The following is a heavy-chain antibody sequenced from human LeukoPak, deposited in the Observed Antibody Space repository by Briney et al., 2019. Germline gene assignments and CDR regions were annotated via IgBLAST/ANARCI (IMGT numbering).Heavy chain of an antibody. Sequence: GGSLRLSCAASGFTFSSYWMSWVRQAPGKGLEWVANIKQDGSEKYYVDSVKGRFTISRDNAKNSLYLQMNSLRAEDTAVYYCARDLGAGDWCFDLWGRGTLVTVSS. CDR2: IKQDGSEK. CDR3: ARDLGAGDWCFDL. D-gene: IGHD3-16*01. V-gene: IGHV3-7*01. J-gene: IGHJ2*01. CDR1: GFTFSSYW.